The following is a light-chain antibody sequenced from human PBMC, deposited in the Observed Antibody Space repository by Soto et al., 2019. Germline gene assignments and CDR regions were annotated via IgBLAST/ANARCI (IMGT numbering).Light chain of an antibody. CDR2: RSD. CDR3: SARDDSLSGVV. J-gene: IGLJ2*01. V-gene: IGLV1-47*01. CDR1: TSNIGSNH. Sequence: QSVLTQPPSASGTPGQRVTISCSGSTSNIGSNHVYWYQQFPGMAPKLLMYRSDQRPTGGPDSFSGSKSGTSASLAISGLRSDDEADYYCSARDDSLSGVVFGGGTKLTVL.